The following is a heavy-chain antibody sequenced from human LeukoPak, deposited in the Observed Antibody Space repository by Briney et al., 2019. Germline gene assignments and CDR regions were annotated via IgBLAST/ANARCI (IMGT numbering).Heavy chain of an antibody. CDR2: ISAYNGNT. J-gene: IGHJ4*02. Sequence: GASVKNSCKASGYTFTSYGISWVRQAPGQGLEWMGWISAYNGNTNYAQKLQGRVTMTTDTSTSTAYMELRSLRSDDTAVYYCARVDAPNYYDSSGYYQNDYWGQGTLVTVSS. D-gene: IGHD3-22*01. V-gene: IGHV1-18*01. CDR3: ARVDAPNYYDSSGYYQNDY. CDR1: GYTFTSYG.